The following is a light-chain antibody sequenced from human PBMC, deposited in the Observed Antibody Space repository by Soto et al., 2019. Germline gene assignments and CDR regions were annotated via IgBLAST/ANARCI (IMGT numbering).Light chain of an antibody. CDR3: CSFTSSSTYV. Sequence: QSVLTQPPSVSGSPGQSDTISCTGTSSDVGSYNRVSWYQQPPGTAPKLMIYDVSNRPSAVPDRFSGSKSGNTASLTISGLQPEDEADYYCCSFTSSSTYVFGTGTKLTVL. CDR1: SSDVGSYNR. J-gene: IGLJ1*01. CDR2: DVS. V-gene: IGLV2-18*02.